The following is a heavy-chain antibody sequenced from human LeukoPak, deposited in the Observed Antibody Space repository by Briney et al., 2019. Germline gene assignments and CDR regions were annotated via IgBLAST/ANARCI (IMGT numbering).Heavy chain of an antibody. CDR2: LRASGDGA. Sequence: GGSLRLSCTVSGFAFSTYAMTWVRHLPGKGLEWVSSLRASGDGASYADSVRGRFTMSRDNSKNTLYLQMSVLRVEDAATYYCGRDPNGDYVGAFEFWGQGTLVTVSS. D-gene: IGHD4-17*01. J-gene: IGHJ3*01. V-gene: IGHV3-23*01. CDR3: GRDPNGDYVGAFEF. CDR1: GFAFSTYA.